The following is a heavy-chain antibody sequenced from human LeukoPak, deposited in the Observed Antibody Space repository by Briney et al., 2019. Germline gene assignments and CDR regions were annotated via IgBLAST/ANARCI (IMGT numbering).Heavy chain of an antibody. CDR1: GGTFSSYA. CDR3: ARTYYYGSGRPLAFDY. V-gene: IGHV1-69*13. CDR2: IIPIFGTA. D-gene: IGHD3-10*01. Sequence: SVKVSFKASGGTFSSYAISWVRQAPGQGLEWMGGIIPIFGTANYAQKFQGRVTITADESTSTAYMELSSLRSEDTAVYYCARTYYYGSGRPLAFDYWGQGTLVTVSS. J-gene: IGHJ4*02.